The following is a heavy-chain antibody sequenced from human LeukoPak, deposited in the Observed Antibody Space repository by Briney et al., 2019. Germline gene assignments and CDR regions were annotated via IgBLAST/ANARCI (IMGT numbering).Heavy chain of an antibody. CDR2: ISGSGGST. D-gene: IGHD5-12*01. Sequence: PGGSLRLSCAASGFTFSSYAMSWVRQAPGKGLEWVSAISGSGGSTYYADSVKGRFTISRDNSKNTLYLQMNSLRAEDTAVYYCARAGYSGYAGDYWGQGTLVTVSS. V-gene: IGHV3-23*01. J-gene: IGHJ4*02. CDR3: ARAGYSGYAGDY. CDR1: GFTFSSYA.